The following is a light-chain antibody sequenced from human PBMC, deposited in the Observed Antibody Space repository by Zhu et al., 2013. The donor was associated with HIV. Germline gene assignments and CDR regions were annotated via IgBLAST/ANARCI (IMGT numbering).Light chain of an antibody. CDR1: QGISNN. J-gene: IGKJ4*01. CDR3: QQFRSNPPT. CDR2: AAS. Sequence: DIQLTQSPSSLSSSVGDRVTITCRASQGISNNLAWYQQYPGKAPKLLIYAASRLQSGVPSRFSGSGSGTEFTLTINNLQPEDFATYYCQQFRSNPPTFDGGTKVEIK. V-gene: IGKV1-9*01.